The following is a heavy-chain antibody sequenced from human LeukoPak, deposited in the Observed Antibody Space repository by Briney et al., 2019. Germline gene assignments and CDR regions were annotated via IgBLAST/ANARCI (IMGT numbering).Heavy chain of an antibody. Sequence: GGSLRLSCAASGFTFDDYAMHWVRQAPGKGLEWVSGISWNSGSIGYADSVKGRFTISRDNAKNSLYLQMNSLRAEDMALYYCAKDRFSFGFGELNAFDIWGQGTMVTVSS. V-gene: IGHV3-9*03. CDR3: AKDRFSFGFGELNAFDI. D-gene: IGHD3-10*01. J-gene: IGHJ3*02. CDR1: GFTFDDYA. CDR2: ISWNSGSI.